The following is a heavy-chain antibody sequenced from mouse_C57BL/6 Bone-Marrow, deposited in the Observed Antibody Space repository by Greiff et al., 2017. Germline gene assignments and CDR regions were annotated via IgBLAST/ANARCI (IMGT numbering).Heavy chain of an antibody. D-gene: IGHD2-3*01. CDR2: INPYNGDT. J-gene: IGHJ1*03. V-gene: IGHV1-20*01. CDR1: GYSFTGYF. CDR3: ARSGGYSPYWYIDV. Sequence: EVKLQQSGPELVKPGDSVKISCKASGYSFTGYFMNWVMQSHGKSLVWIGRINPYNGDTFYNQTFQGKATLTGDKSYSTAHMDLRSLTTEDSADYYCARSGGYSPYWYIDVWGTGTTVTVSS.